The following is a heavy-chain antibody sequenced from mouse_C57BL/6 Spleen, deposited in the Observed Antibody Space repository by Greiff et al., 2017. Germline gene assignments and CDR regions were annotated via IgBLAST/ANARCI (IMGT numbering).Heavy chain of an antibody. Sequence: VQLQQPGAELVKPGASVKMSCKASGYTFTSYWITWVKQRPGQGLEWIGDIYPGSGSTNYNEKFKSKATLTVDTSSSTAYMQLSSLTSEDSAVYYCARGDYGSYYFDYWGQGTTLTVSS. V-gene: IGHV1-55*01. CDR3: ARGDYGSYYFDY. D-gene: IGHD2-2*01. CDR2: IYPGSGST. CDR1: GYTFTSYW. J-gene: IGHJ2*01.